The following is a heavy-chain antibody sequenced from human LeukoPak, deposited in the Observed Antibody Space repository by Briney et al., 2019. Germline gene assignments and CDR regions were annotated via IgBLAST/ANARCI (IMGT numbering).Heavy chain of an antibody. D-gene: IGHD3-22*01. CDR2: IIPIFGTA. CDR3: ARSYYYDSSGYRFDY. V-gene: IGHV1-69*13. Sequence: ASVKVSCKASGGTFSSYAISWVRQAPGQGLEWMGGIIPIFGTADYAQKFQGRVTITADESTSTAYMELSSLRSEDTAVYYCARSYYYDSSGYRFDYWGQGTLVTVSS. J-gene: IGHJ4*02. CDR1: GGTFSSYA.